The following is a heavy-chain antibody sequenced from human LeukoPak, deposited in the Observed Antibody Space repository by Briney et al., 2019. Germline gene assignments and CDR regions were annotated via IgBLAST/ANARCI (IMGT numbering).Heavy chain of an antibody. D-gene: IGHD3-10*01. J-gene: IGHJ5*02. CDR3: ARGRLGTWFGELKA. CDR1: GYIFTGYY. V-gene: IGHV1-2*02. Sequence: ASVKVSCKASGYIFTGYYMHWVRQAPGQGLEWMGWINANSGGTKYAQKFQGRVTMTRDTSISTAYMELSSLRSDDTAVYYCARGRLGTWFGELKAWGQGNLFTVSS. CDR2: INANSGGT.